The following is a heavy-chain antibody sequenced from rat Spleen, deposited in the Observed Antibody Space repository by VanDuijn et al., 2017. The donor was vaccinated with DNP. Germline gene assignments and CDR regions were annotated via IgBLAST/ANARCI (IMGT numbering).Heavy chain of an antibody. CDR2: IYSGGST. V-gene: IGHV2-16*01. Sequence: QAQLKESGPGLVQPSQTLSLTCTVSGFSLTSYGVSWVRQAPGRGLEWIGAIYSGGSTTYNSALKSRLSISRDTSKSQVLLKMNSLQTEDTAMYFCVRWVTISAISYWNFDFWGPGTMVTVSS. CDR1: GFSLTSYG. J-gene: IGHJ1*01. CDR3: VRWVTISAISYWNFDF. D-gene: IGHD1-2*01.